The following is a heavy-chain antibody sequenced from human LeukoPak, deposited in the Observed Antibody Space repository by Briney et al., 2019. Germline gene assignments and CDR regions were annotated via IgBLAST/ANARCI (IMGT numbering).Heavy chain of an antibody. V-gene: IGHV3-23*01. CDR2: ISGSGGST. CDR1: GFTFSSYA. J-gene: IGHJ4*02. Sequence: GGSLRLSCAAFGFTFSSYAMSWVRQAPGKGLEWVSAISGSGGSTYYADSVKGRFTISRDNSKNTLYLQMNSLRAEDTAVYYCAKGTHYYDFWSGYYFDYWGQGTLVTVSS. CDR3: AKGTHYYDFWSGYYFDY. D-gene: IGHD3-3*01.